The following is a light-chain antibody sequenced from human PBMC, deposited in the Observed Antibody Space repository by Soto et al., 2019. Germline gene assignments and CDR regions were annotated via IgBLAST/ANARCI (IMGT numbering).Light chain of an antibody. CDR2: AAS. V-gene: IGKV1-27*01. CDR1: QDISNY. CDR3: EKYDSLPFS. J-gene: IGKJ3*01. Sequence: DIQMTQSPSSLSASVGDSVTITCRASQDISNYLAWFQQRPGKPPKLLIYAASTLESGVPSRFSAGRSGTDFTLSISSLQPEDVAIFYCEKYDSLPFSFGPGTKVDIK.